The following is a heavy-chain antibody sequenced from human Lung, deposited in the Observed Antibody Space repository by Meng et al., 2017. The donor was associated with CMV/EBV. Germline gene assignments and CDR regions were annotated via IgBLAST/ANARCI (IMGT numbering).Heavy chain of an antibody. D-gene: IGHD6-13*01. CDR1: RFTFNDFE. V-gene: IGHV3-48*03. CDR2: ISSSGYTI. CDR3: ARVGYSNAPAHYYYGLDV. Sequence: GGSLRLSCVVSRFTFNDFEMSWVRQAPGKGPEWVSYISSSGYTIYYADSVKGRFTISRDNAKNSLHLQMNNLRAEDTAVYYCARVGYSNAPAHYYYGLDVWGQGTTGTVSS. J-gene: IGHJ6*02.